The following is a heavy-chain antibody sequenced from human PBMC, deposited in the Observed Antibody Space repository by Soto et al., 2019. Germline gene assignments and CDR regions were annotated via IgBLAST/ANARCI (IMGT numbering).Heavy chain of an antibody. D-gene: IGHD2-15*01. Sequence: QLQLQESGPGLVKPSETLSLTCTVSGGSISSSSYYWGWIRQPPGKGLEWIGNIYYSGSTYYNPSLKSRVTISVDTSKNQFSLKLSSVTAADTAFYYCARLVIVAARVWTGRYFDYWGQGTLVTVSS. CDR1: GGSISSSSYY. CDR3: ARLVIVAARVWTGRYFDY. J-gene: IGHJ4*02. CDR2: IYYSGST. V-gene: IGHV4-39*01.